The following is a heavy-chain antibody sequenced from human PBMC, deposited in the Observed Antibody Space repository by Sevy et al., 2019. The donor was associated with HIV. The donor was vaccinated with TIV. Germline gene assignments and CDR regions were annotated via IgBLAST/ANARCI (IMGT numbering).Heavy chain of an antibody. CDR1: GYSFSRNW. Sequence: GESLKISCKTSGYSFSRNWFGWVRQMPGKGLEWMGIIYPGGSETTYSPSFHGQVTISVDKSINTAYLQWASLKASDSAMYYCARKSIYCSGGSCSYYFDYWGQGTLVTVSS. CDR3: ARKSIYCSGGSCSYYFDY. CDR2: IYPGGSET. V-gene: IGHV5-51*01. J-gene: IGHJ4*02. D-gene: IGHD2-15*01.